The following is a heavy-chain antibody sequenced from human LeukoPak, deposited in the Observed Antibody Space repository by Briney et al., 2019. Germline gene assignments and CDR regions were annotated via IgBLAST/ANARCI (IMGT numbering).Heavy chain of an antibody. D-gene: IGHD2-2*01. V-gene: IGHV1-18*04. CDR2: ISAYNGNT. J-gene: IGHJ5*02. CDR3: ARDLGIVVVPAATYNWFDP. CDR1: GYIFIGYY. Sequence: GASVKVSCKTSGYIFIGYYMHWVRQAPGQGLEWMGWISAYNGNTNYAQKLQGRVTMTTDTSTSTAYMELRSLRSDDTAVYYCARDLGIVVVPAATYNWFDPWGQGTLVTVSS.